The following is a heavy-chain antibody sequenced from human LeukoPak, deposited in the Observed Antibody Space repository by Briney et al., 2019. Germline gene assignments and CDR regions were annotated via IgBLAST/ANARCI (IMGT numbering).Heavy chain of an antibody. V-gene: IGHV1-69*10. CDR3: ARDSKRWSLDF. D-gene: IGHD4-23*01. J-gene: IGHJ4*02. CDR1: GGTFSSYA. CDR2: IIPILGIA. Sequence: SVNVSCKASGGTFSSYAISWVRQAPGQGLEWMGRIIPILGIANYAQKFQGRVTITADKSTSTAYMELSSLRSEDTAVYYCARDSKRWSLDFWAQGTLVTVSS.